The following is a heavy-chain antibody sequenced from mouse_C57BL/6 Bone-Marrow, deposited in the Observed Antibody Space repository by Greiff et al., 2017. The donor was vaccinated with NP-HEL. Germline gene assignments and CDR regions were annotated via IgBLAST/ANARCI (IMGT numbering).Heavy chain of an antibody. CDR3: ARDRITTVVERYWYFDV. V-gene: IGHV5-16*01. Sequence: EVNVVESEGGLVQPGSSMKLSCTASGFTFSDYYMAWVRQVPEKGLEWVANINYDGSSTYYLDSLKSRFIISRDNAKNILYLQMSSLKSEDTATYYCARDRITTVVERYWYFDVWGTGTTVTVSS. D-gene: IGHD1-1*01. CDR2: INYDGSST. J-gene: IGHJ1*03. CDR1: GFTFSDYY.